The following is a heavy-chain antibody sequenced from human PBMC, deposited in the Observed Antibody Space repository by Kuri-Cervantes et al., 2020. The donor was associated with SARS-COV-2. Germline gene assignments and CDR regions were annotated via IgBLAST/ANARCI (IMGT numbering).Heavy chain of an antibody. D-gene: IGHD4-17*01. Sequence: GGSLRLSCAASGFTFDDYAMHWVRQAPGKGLEWVSLISGDGGSTYYADSVKGRFTISRDNAKNSLYLQMNSLRAEDTAVYYCARDVTVTTLGAFDIWGQGTVVTVSS. CDR1: GFTFDDYA. CDR3: ARDVTVTTLGAFDI. J-gene: IGHJ3*02. CDR2: ISGDGGST. V-gene: IGHV3-43*02.